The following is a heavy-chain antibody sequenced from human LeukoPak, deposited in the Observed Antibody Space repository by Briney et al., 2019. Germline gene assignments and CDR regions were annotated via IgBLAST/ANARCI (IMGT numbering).Heavy chain of an antibody. V-gene: IGHV3-53*01. CDR3: TSLTVITEFDYCDY. Sequence: GGSLRLSCAASGFTVSTKYMTWVRQAPGKGLEWISVIYSDGSTFYADSVKGRFTISRDNSKNTLYLQMNSLRADDTAVYYCTSLTVITEFDYCDYWGQGTLVTVSS. D-gene: IGHD4-17*01. J-gene: IGHJ4*02. CDR2: IYSDGST. CDR1: GFTVSTKY.